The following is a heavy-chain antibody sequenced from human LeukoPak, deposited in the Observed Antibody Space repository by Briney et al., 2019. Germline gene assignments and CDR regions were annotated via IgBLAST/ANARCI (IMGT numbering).Heavy chain of an antibody. CDR3: ARGETTGGVVY. CDR1: GFTFSSYA. CDR2: ISSNGGST. Sequence: GGSLRLSCAASGFTFSSYAMHWVRQAPGKGLEYVSAISSNGGSTYYANSVKGRFTISRDNSKNTLYLQMGSLRAEDMAVYYCARGETTGGVVYWGQGTLVTVSS. J-gene: IGHJ4*02. V-gene: IGHV3-64*01. D-gene: IGHD4-17*01.